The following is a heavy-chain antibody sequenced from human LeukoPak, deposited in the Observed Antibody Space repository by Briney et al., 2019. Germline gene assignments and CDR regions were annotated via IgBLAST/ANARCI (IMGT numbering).Heavy chain of an antibody. CDR1: DGSIGTIAYY. J-gene: IGHJ5*02. D-gene: IGHD6-6*01. CDR3: LREMSRLAVRRSPTAFDP. V-gene: IGHV4-39*06. Sequence: PSGSLSLTCTVSDGSIGTIAYYWGWIRPSPGKGLEWIGNSYSCGSSSGSTYYNPSLMSRVTISADRSKTQCTLIMNAVEPANTAENYCLREMSRLAVRRSPTAFDPWGQRTLVIVSS. CDR2: SYSCGSSSGST.